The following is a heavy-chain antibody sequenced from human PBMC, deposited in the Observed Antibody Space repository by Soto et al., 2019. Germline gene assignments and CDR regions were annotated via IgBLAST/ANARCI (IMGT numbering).Heavy chain of an antibody. V-gene: IGHV3-21*01. J-gene: IGHJ4*02. CDR1: GFTFSSYS. CDR3: ARDPYYDFWSGGYFDY. CDR2: ISSSSSYI. Sequence: EVQLVESGGGLVKPGGSLRLSCAASGFTFSSYSMNWVRQAPGKGLEWVSSISSSSSYIYYADSVKGRFTISRDNAKNSLYLQMNSLRAEDTAVYYCARDPYYDFWSGGYFDYWGQGTLVTVSS. D-gene: IGHD3-3*01.